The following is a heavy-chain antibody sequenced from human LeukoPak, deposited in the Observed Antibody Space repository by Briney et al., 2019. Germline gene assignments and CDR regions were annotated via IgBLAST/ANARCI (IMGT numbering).Heavy chain of an antibody. CDR2: VYPGDSDT. V-gene: IGHV5-51*01. Sequence: KPGESLKISCKGSGYSFTSYWIGWVRQMPGKGPEWMGIVYPGDSDTRYSPSFQGQVTISVDKSISTAFLQWSRLKASDTAMYYCARWLHELYYFDYWGQGTLVTVSS. D-gene: IGHD5-24*01. CDR1: GYSFTSYW. CDR3: ARWLHELYYFDY. J-gene: IGHJ4*02.